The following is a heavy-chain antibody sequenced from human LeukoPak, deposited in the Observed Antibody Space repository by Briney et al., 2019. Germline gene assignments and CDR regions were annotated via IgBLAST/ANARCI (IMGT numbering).Heavy chain of an antibody. CDR1: GYTFTSYA. D-gene: IGHD2-15*01. CDR3: ARDGSGGSLNWFDP. CDR2: INTNTGNP. V-gene: IGHV7-4-1*02. Sequence: ASVKVSCKASGYTFTSYAMNWVRQAPGQGLEWMGWINTNTGNPTYAQGFTGRFVFSLDTSVSTAYLQISSLKAEDTAVYYCARDGSGGSLNWFDPWGQGTLVTVSS. J-gene: IGHJ5*02.